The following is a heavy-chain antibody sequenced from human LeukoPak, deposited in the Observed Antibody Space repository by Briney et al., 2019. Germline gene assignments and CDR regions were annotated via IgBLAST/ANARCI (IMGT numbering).Heavy chain of an antibody. Sequence: GASVKVSCKASGYTFTSYGISWVRQAPGQGLEWMGWISAYNGNTNYAQELQGRVTMTTDTSTSTAYMELRSLRSDDTAVYYCARDQSQQDPGTTGDRAFDIWGQGTMVTVSS. D-gene: IGHD1-1*01. CDR1: GYTFTSYG. V-gene: IGHV1-18*01. CDR2: ISAYNGNT. CDR3: ARDQSQQDPGTTGDRAFDI. J-gene: IGHJ3*02.